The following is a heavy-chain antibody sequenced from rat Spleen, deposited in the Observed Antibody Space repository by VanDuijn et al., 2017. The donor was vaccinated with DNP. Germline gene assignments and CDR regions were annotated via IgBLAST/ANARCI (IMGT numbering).Heavy chain of an antibody. D-gene: IGHD1-6*01. V-gene: IGHV5-31*01. Sequence: EVQLVESGGDLVQPGRSLKVSCEASGLTFNNHWMTWIRQVPGKGLEWVASITPSGGNTYFPDSVKGRFTISRNNAENTLYLQMNSLRSEDTATYYCARGIITALPYWSFDFWGPGTMVTVSS. J-gene: IGHJ1*01. CDR1: GLTFNNHW. CDR3: ARGIITALPYWSFDF. CDR2: ITPSGGNT.